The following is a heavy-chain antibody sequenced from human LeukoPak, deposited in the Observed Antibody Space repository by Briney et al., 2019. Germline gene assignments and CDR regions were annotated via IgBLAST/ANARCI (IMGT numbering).Heavy chain of an antibody. V-gene: IGHV3-48*01. CDR1: GSTFSSYS. J-gene: IGHJ3*02. CDR3: ARVTDYGDYVGAFDI. Sequence: GGSLRLSCAASGSTFSSYSMNWVRQAPGKGLEWVSYISSSSSTIYYADSVKGRFTISRDNAKNSLYLQMNSLRAEDTAVYYCARVTDYGDYVGAFDIWGQGTMVTVSS. D-gene: IGHD4-17*01. CDR2: ISSSSSTI.